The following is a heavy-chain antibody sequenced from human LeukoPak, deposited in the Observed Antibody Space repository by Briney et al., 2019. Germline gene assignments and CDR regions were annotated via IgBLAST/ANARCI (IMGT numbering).Heavy chain of an antibody. CDR1: GFTFDDYG. D-gene: IGHD3-10*01. J-gene: IGHJ4*02. Sequence: GGSQRLFCAASGFTFDDYGMSWVRQAAGKGLEWVTCINWNGGSTGYADSVKGRFNISRDNAKNSLYLQMNSLRAEDTDLYYCARDDYGSGSWNDYWGQGTLVTVSS. CDR2: INWNGGST. V-gene: IGHV3-20*04. CDR3: ARDDYGSGSWNDY.